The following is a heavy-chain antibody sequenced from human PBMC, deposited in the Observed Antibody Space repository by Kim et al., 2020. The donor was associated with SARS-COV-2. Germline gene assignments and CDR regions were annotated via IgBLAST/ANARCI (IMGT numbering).Heavy chain of an antibody. CDR1: GFTFSSYG. D-gene: IGHD6-19*01. CDR3: ARDQEWLVRDYYYYGMDV. V-gene: IGHV3-33*01. J-gene: IGHJ6*02. Sequence: GGSLRLSCAASGFTFSSYGMHWVRQAPGKGLEWVAVIWYDGSNKYYADSVKGRFTISRDNSKNTLYLQMNSLRAEDTAVYYCARDQEWLVRDYYYYGMDVWGQGTTVTVSS. CDR2: IWYDGSNK.